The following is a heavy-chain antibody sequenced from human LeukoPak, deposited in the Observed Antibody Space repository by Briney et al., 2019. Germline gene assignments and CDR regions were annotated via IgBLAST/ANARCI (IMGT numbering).Heavy chain of an antibody. CDR1: GFTLGDYA. CDR3: TRTYWGLYFDY. CDR2: IRREAYGWTT. D-gene: IGHD7-27*01. Sequence: GGSLRLSCTASGFTLGDYAMSWVRRAPGKGLEWVAFIRREAYGWTTEYDASVNGRFTISRDDSKSIAYLQMNSLKTEDTATYYYTRTYWGLYFDYWGQGTQVTVSP. J-gene: IGHJ4*02. V-gene: IGHV3-49*04.